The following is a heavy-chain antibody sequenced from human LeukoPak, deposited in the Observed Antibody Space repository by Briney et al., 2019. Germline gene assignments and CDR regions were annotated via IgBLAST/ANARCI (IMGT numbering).Heavy chain of an antibody. CDR2: ITSGTTYI. Sequence: PGGSLRLSCAASGFTFSDYNINWVRQSPEKGLELVSSITSGTTYIYYADSVRGRFTLSRDNAKNSLYLQMNSLRAEDTAVYYCARWPYSSSYYFDYWGQGTLVTVSS. D-gene: IGHD6-6*01. CDR3: ARWPYSSSYYFDY. J-gene: IGHJ4*02. CDR1: GFTFSDYN. V-gene: IGHV3-21*01.